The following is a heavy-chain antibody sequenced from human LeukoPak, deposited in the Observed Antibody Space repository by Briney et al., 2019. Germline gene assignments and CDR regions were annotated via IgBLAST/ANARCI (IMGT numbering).Heavy chain of an antibody. CDR1: GGSISSGSYY. D-gene: IGHD5-18*01. CDR2: IYYSGST. Sequence: SQTLSLTCTVSGGSISSGSYYWSWIRQPPGKGLEWIGYIYYSGSTNYNPSLKSRVTISVDTSKNQFSLKLSSVTAADTAVYYCARGREGYSYGWGYYYYYMDVWGKGTTVTVSS. J-gene: IGHJ6*03. V-gene: IGHV4-61*01. CDR3: ARGREGYSYGWGYYYYYMDV.